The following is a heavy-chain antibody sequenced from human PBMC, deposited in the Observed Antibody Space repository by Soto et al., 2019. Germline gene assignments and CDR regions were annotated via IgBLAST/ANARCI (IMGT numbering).Heavy chain of an antibody. J-gene: IGHJ4*02. CDR2: ISSSGSII. V-gene: IGHV3-11*01. CDR3: ARDLGYYESDGYFDY. D-gene: IGHD3-22*01. CDR1: GFTFSDNY. Sequence: GGSLRLSCAASGFTFSDNYMSWIRQAPGKGLEWVSYISSSGSIIYYADSVKGRFTISRDNAKDSLYLQMNSLRAEDTAVYYCARDLGYYESDGYFDYWGQGALVTVSS.